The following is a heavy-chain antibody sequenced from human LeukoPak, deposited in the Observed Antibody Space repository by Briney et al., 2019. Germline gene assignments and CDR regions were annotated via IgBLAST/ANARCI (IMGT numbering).Heavy chain of an antibody. V-gene: IGHV3-7*01. Sequence: PGGSLRLSCAASGFTFSQYWMSWVRQAPGKGPEWVAHINMDGSEKYYVDSVKGRFTISRDNAKNSLYLQMNSLKVEDTAVYYCARDKVTYWGPGTLVTVSS. J-gene: IGHJ4*02. CDR2: INMDGSEK. CDR3: ARDKVTY. CDR1: GFTFSQYW.